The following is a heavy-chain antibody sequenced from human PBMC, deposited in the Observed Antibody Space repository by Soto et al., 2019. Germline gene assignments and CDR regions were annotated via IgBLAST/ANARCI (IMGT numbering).Heavy chain of an antibody. CDR1: GFTFSSYA. J-gene: IGHJ3*02. Sequence: GGSLRLSCAASGFTFSSYAMSWVRQAPGKGLEWVSAISGSGGSTYYADSVRGRFTISRDNSKNTLYLQMNSLRAEDTAVYYCAKVNYYDSSGSEDAFDIWGQGTMVTVSS. CDR3: AKVNYYDSSGSEDAFDI. D-gene: IGHD3-22*01. CDR2: ISGSGGST. V-gene: IGHV3-23*01.